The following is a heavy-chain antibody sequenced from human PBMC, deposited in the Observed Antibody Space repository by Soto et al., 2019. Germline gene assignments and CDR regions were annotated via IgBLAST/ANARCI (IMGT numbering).Heavy chain of an antibody. CDR3: AKEWGKFIVLKVNGHHDY. J-gene: IGHJ4*02. CDR2: ISGSGGST. D-gene: IGHD2-8*01. CDR1: GFTFSSYA. V-gene: IGHV3-23*01. Sequence: HPGGSLRLSCAASGFTFSSYAMSWVRQAPGKGLEWVSAISGSGGSTYYADSVKGRFTISRDNSKNTLYLQMNSLRAEDTAVYYCAKEWGKFIVLKVNGHHDYWGQGTLVTVSS.